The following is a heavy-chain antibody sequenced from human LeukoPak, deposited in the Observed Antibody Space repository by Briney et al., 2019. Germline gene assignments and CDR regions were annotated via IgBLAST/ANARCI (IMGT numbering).Heavy chain of an antibody. CDR1: GFTFTSYE. J-gene: IGHJ4*02. CDR2: ISRSGSTI. CDR3: ARGDNLIHLWAVFDY. D-gene: IGHD5-18*01. Sequence: PGGSLRLSCAASGFTFTSYEMNWVRRAPGKGLEWVSYISRSGSTIYYADSVKGRFTISRDNPKNSLYLKMTSLRAGDTAVYYLARGDNLIHLWAVFDYWGQGSLVTVSS. V-gene: IGHV3-48*03.